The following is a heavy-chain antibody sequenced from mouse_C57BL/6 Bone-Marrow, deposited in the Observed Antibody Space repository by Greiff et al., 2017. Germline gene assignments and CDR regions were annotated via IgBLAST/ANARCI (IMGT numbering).Heavy chain of an antibody. Sequence: QVQLQQPGAELVKPGASVKMSCKASGYTFTSYWITWVKQRPGQGLEWIGDIYPGSGSTNYNEKFKSKATLTVDTSSSTACMQLSSLTAEDSAVYYCARYPLAYWGQGTLVTVSA. CDR3: ARYPLAY. J-gene: IGHJ3*01. V-gene: IGHV1-55*01. CDR1: GYTFTSYW. CDR2: IYPGSGST.